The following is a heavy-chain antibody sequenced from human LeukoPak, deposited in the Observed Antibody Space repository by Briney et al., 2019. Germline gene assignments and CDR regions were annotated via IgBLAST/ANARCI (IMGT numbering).Heavy chain of an antibody. CDR1: GGSISCGGYY. V-gene: IGHV4-31*03. J-gene: IGHJ5*02. D-gene: IGHD6-13*01. CDR3: ARDHRSSSWLGPANWFDP. CDR2: IYYSGST. Sequence: SETLSLTCTVSGGSISCGGYYWSWVRQHPGKGLEWIGYIYYSGSTYYNPSLKSRVTISVDTSKNQFSLKLSSVTAADTAVYYCARDHRSSSWLGPANWFDPWGQGTLVTVSS.